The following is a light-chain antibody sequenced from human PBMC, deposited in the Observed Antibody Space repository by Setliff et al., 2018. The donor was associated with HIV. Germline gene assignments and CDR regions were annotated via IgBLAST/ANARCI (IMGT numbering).Light chain of an antibody. CDR2: DVT. CDR1: SSDIGSYNY. Sequence: QSALAQPASVSGPPGQSIAISCTGTSSDIGSYNYASWYQHHPGKAPRLIIYDVTNRPSGVSDRFSGSKSGNTASLTISGLQAEDEADYYCNTYISSTPNYVFGTGTKVTV. V-gene: IGLV2-14*01. CDR3: NTYISSTPNYV. J-gene: IGLJ1*01.